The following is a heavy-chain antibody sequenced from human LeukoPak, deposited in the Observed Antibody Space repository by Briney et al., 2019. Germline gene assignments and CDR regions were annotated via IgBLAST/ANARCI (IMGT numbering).Heavy chain of an antibody. CDR1: GFTFTSYN. CDR2: ISSSTNYI. Sequence: GGSLRLSCAASGFTFTSYNMNWVRQAPGKGLEWVSLISSSTNYIYYADSVQGRFTISRDNAKNSLYLQMNSLRDEDTAVYYCARVAPPGWAARPDAWFDPWGQGTLVTVSS. D-gene: IGHD6-6*01. V-gene: IGHV3-21*01. J-gene: IGHJ5*02. CDR3: ARVAPPGWAARPDAWFDP.